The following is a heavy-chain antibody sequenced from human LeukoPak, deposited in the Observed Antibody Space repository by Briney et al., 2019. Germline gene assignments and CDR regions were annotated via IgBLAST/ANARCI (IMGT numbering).Heavy chain of an antibody. CDR1: GFTFSSYA. V-gene: IGHV3-21*01. CDR3: ARDQPGYVDY. Sequence: GGSLRLSCAASGFTFSSYAMSWVRQAPGKGLEWVSSISSSSSYIYYADSVKGRFTISRDNAKNSLYLQMNSLRAEDTAVYYCARDQPGYVDYWGQGTLVTVSS. J-gene: IGHJ4*02. CDR2: ISSSSSYI. D-gene: IGHD1-1*01.